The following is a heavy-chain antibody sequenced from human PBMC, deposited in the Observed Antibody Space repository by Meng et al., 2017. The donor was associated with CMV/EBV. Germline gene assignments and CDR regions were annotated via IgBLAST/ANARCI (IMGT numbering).Heavy chain of an antibody. V-gene: IGHV3-30*02. D-gene: IGHD2-8*01. Sequence: GESLKISCAASGFTFSSYGMHWVRQAPGKGLEWVAFIRYDGSNKYYVDSVKGRFTISRDNSKNTLYLQMNSLRAEDTAAYYCANGNGHLGVWGQGTLVTVSS. CDR3: ANGNGHLGV. CDR2: IRYDGSNK. J-gene: IGHJ4*02. CDR1: GFTFSSYG.